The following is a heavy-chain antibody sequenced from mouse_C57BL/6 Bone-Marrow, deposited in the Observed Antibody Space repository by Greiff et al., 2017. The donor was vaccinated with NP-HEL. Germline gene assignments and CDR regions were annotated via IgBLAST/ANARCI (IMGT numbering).Heavy chain of an antibody. D-gene: IGHD1-1*01. CDR1: GSTFTNYW. CDR2: IYPGGGYT. V-gene: IGHV1-63*01. Sequence: VQLVESGAELVRPGTSVKMSCTASGSTFTNYWLGWAKQRPGHGLEWVGAIYPGGGYTYYHEKFKGKATLTADKAASTAYMQFSSLTSEDSAIYDGARRYGSSYSDYWGQGTTLTVSS. CDR3: ARRYGSSYSDY. J-gene: IGHJ2*01.